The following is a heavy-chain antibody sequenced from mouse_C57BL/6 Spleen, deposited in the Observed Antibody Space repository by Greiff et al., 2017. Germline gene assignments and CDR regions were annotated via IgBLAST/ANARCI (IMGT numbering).Heavy chain of an antibody. Sequence: QVQLKQPGAELVRPGSSVKLSCKASGYTFTSYWMHWVKQRPIQGLEWIGNIDPSDSETHYNQKFKDKATLTVDKSSSTAYMQLSSLTSEDSAVYYCARGQLTGTAYWGQGTLVTVSA. CDR2: IDPSDSET. CDR1: GYTFTSYW. CDR3: ARGQLTGTAY. J-gene: IGHJ3*01. D-gene: IGHD4-1*01. V-gene: IGHV1-52*01.